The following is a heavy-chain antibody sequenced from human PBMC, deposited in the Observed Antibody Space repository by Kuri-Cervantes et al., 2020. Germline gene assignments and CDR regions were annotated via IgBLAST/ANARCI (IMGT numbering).Heavy chain of an antibody. CDR3: ARVSGYDSVDY. CDR1: GFTFSNAW. CDR2: ISSSGSTI. V-gene: IGHV3-11*01. D-gene: IGHD5-12*01. Sequence: GGSLRLSCAASGFTFSNAWMSWVRQAPGKGLEWVSYISSSGSTIYYADSVKGRFTISRDNAKNSLYLQMNSLRAEDTAVYYCARVSGYDSVDYWGQGTLVTVSS. J-gene: IGHJ4*02.